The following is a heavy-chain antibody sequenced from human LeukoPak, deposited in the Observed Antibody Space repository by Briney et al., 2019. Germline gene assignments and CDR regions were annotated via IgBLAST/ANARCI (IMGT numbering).Heavy chain of an antibody. CDR1: GGSISSSSYY. V-gene: IGHV4-39*01. CDR3: ARMVVQDYFDY. D-gene: IGHD2-15*01. J-gene: IGHJ4*02. Sequence: PSETLSLTCTASGGSISSSSYYWGWIRQPPGKGLEWIGSTYYSGSTYYNPSLKSRVTISVDTSKNQFSLKLSSVTAADTAVYYCARMVVQDYFDYWGQGTLVTVSS. CDR2: TYYSGST.